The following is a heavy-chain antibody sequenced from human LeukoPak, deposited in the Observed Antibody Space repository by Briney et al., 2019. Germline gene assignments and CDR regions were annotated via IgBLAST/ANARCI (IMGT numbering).Heavy chain of an antibody. Sequence: ASVKVSCKAAGYAFTSYGISWVRQAPGQGVEWMGWIRAYNGNTNYAQKLQGRVTMTTDTSTSTAYMELRSMRSDDTAVYYCARDLASRPHFDYWGQGTLVTVSS. CDR1: GYAFTSYG. J-gene: IGHJ4*02. CDR3: ARDLASRPHFDY. D-gene: IGHD6-6*01. CDR2: IRAYNGNT. V-gene: IGHV1-18*01.